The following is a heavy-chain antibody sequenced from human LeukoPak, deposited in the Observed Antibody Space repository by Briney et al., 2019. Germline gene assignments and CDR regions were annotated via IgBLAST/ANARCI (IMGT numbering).Heavy chain of an antibody. Sequence: PSETLSLTCTVSGGSISSYFWSWIRQPPGKGLEWIGYIYYSGSTNYNPSLKGRVTISVDTSKNQFSLRLSSVTAADTAVYYCARGAGNFDYWGQGTLVTVSS. CDR2: IYYSGST. J-gene: IGHJ4*02. CDR3: ARGAGNFDY. CDR1: GGSISSYF. V-gene: IGHV4-59*01. D-gene: IGHD6-19*01.